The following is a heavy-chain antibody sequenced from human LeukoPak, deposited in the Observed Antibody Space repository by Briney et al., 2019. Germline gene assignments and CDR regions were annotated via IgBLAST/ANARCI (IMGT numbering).Heavy chain of an antibody. J-gene: IGHJ4*02. V-gene: IGHV3-23*01. CDR1: GFTFNRNA. CDR3: VRRGDASSGWGDHDF. D-gene: IGHD6-19*01. CDR2: IGGSGDKT. Sequence: GGSLRLSCAASGFTFNRNAISWVRQAPGKGLEWVSTIGGSGDKTFYADYVKGRFTISRDNSKNMVHLQMNSLTGEDTALYYCVRRGDASSGWGDHDFWGQGALVTVSS.